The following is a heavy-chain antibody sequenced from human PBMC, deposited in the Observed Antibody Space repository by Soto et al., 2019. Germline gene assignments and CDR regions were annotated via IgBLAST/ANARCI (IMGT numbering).Heavy chain of an antibody. J-gene: IGHJ4*02. Sequence: QITLKESGPTLVKPTQTLTLTCTFSGFSLSTSGVGVGWIRQPPGKALEWLALIYWDDDKRYSPSLKSRLTITKDTSKHQVVLTMPNMDPVDTATYYCAHLQHVTWGATYFDYWGQGTLVTVSS. V-gene: IGHV2-5*02. CDR2: IYWDDDK. CDR1: GFSLSTSGVG. CDR3: AHLQHVTWGATYFDY. D-gene: IGHD1-26*01.